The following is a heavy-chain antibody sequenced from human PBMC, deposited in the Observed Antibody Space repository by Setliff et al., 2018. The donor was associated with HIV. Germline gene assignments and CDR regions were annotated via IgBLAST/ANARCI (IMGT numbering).Heavy chain of an antibody. J-gene: IGHJ4*02. CDR2: INPSGST. CDR1: GGSVSSGSYY. V-gene: IGHV4-61*01. D-gene: IGHD6-19*01. CDR3: ARRGAVASPPPL. Sequence: SETLSLTCTVSGGSVSSGSYYWSWIRQAPGKGLEWTGEINPSGSTNYNPSLKSRVTISVDTSKYQVSLNLNSVTAADTAVYYCARRGAVASPPPLWDQGTLVTVSS.